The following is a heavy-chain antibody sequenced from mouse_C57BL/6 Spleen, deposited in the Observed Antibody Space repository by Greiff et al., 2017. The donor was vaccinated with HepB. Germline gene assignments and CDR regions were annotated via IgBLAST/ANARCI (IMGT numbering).Heavy chain of an antibody. CDR1: GYAFTNYL. D-gene: IGHD2-3*01. V-gene: IGHV1-54*01. CDR3: ARSYDRYAMDY. Sequence: QVQLKESGAELVRPGTSVKVSCKASGYAFTNYLIEWVKQRPGQGLEWIGVINPGSGGTNYNEKFKGKATLTADKSSSTAYMQLSSLTSEDSAVYFCARSYDRYAMDYWGQGTSVTVSS. J-gene: IGHJ4*01. CDR2: INPGSGGT.